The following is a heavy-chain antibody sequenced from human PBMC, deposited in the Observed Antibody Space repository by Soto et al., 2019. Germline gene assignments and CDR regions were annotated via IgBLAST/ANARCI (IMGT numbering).Heavy chain of an antibody. Sequence: GGSLRLSCAASGFTFSNAWMSWVRQAPGKGLEWVGRIKSKTDGGTTDYAAPVKGRFTISRDDSKNTLYLQMNSLKTEDTAVYYCTTKRPGYSGSYYAFDIWGKGTMVTVSS. CDR2: IKSKTDGGTT. CDR3: TTKRPGYSGSYYAFDI. CDR1: GFTFSNAW. J-gene: IGHJ3*02. V-gene: IGHV3-15*01. D-gene: IGHD1-26*01.